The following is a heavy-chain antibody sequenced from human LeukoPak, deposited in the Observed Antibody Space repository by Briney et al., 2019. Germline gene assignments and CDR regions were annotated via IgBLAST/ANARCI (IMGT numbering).Heavy chain of an antibody. CDR3: ARTNYYDSSGEFDY. J-gene: IGHJ4*02. CDR1: GGSISSYY. D-gene: IGHD3-22*01. V-gene: IGHV4-59*01. Sequence: YPSETLSLTCTVSGGSISSYYWSWIRQPPGKGLEWIGDIYYSGSTNYNPSLKSRVTISVDTSKNQFSLKLSSVTAADTAVYYCARTNYYDSSGEFDYWGQGTLVTVSS. CDR2: IYYSGST.